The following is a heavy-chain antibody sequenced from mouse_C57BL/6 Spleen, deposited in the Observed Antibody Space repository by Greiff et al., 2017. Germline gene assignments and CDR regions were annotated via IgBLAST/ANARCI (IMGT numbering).Heavy chain of an antibody. CDR3: ARGYGSSYGGYFDV. CDR2: INYDGSST. J-gene: IGHJ1*03. Sequence: EVKLVESEGGLVQPGSSMKLSCTASGFTFSDYYMAWVRQVPEKGLEWVANINYDGSSTYYLDSLKSRFIISRDNAKNILYLQMSSLKSEDTATYYCARGYGSSYGGYFDVWGTGTTVTVSS. CDR1: GFTFSDYY. V-gene: IGHV5-16*01. D-gene: IGHD1-1*01.